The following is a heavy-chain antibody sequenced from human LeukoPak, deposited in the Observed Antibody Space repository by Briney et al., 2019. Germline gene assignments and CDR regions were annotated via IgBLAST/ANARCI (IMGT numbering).Heavy chain of an antibody. CDR2: IYYSGST. Sequence: SETLSLTCTVSGGSISSSSYYWGWIRQPPGKGLEWIGSIYYSGSTYYNPSLKSRVTISVDTSKNQFSLKLSSMTAADTAVYYCARADIVATISYDYWGQGTLVTVSS. J-gene: IGHJ4*02. D-gene: IGHD5-12*01. CDR1: GGSISSSSYY. V-gene: IGHV4-39*07. CDR3: ARADIVATISYDY.